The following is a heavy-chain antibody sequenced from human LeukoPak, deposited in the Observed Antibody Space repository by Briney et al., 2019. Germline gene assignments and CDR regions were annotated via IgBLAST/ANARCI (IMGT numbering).Heavy chain of an antibody. CDR1: GGSISSGGYS. Sequence: SETLSLTCAVSGGSISSGGYSWSWIRQPPGKGLEWIGYIYHSGSTYYNPSLKSRVTISVDRSKNQSSLKLSSVTAADTAVYYCASQNSSSWYYFDYWGQGTLVTVSS. D-gene: IGHD6-13*01. J-gene: IGHJ4*02. CDR3: ASQNSSSWYYFDY. V-gene: IGHV4-30-2*01. CDR2: IYHSGST.